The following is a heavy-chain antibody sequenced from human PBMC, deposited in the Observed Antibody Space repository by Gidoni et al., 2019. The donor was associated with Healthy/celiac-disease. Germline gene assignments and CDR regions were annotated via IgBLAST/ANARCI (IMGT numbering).Heavy chain of an antibody. CDR2: INHSGST. CDR3: ARGGSYIPKTGYYFDY. CDR1: GGSFSGYY. V-gene: IGHV4-34*01. J-gene: IGHJ4*02. D-gene: IGHD2-2*02. Sequence: QVQLQQWGAGLLKPSETLSLTCAVYGGSFSGYYWSWIRQPPGKGLEWIGEINHSGSTNYNPSLKSRVTISVDTSKNQFSLKLSSVTAADTAVYYCARGGSYIPKTGYYFDYWGQGTLVTVSS.